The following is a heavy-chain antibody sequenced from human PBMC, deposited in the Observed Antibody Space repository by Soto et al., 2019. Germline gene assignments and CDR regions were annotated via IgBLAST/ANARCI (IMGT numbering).Heavy chain of an antibody. D-gene: IGHD4-17*01. CDR2: IIPIFGTA. CDR1: GGTFSSYA. J-gene: IGHJ4*02. Sequence: QVQLVQSGAEMKKPGSSVKVTCKASGGTFSSYAISWVRQAPGQGLEWMGGIIPIFGTANYAQKFQGRVTITADESTSTAYMELSSLRSEDTAVYYCAIKTTVKKGVSVDYWGQGTLVTVSS. CDR3: AIKTTVKKGVSVDY. V-gene: IGHV1-69*01.